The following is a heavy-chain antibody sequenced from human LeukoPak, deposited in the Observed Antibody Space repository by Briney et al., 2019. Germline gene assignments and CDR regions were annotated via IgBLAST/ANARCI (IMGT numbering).Heavy chain of an antibody. J-gene: IGHJ4*01. CDR3: ANLPYNWNTHFDDY. V-gene: IGHV3-30*02. CDR1: GLPFSFYG. D-gene: IGHD1-1*01. CDR2: VASDGNFR. Sequence: PGGPLTLSCGASGLPFSFYGVHWPRQAPGKGLEGVAYVASDGNFRDYVDSVKGRFTVSRDNSKDTLYLQMDSLRTEDTGVYYCANLPYNWNTHFDDYWGHGTLVTVSS.